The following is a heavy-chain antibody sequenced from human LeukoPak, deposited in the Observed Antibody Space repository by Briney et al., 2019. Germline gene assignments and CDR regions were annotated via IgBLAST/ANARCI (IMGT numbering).Heavy chain of an antibody. Sequence: PGGSLRLSCAASGLTFNTYSMNWVRQAPGKGLEWVSSISSSSSYIYYADSVKGRFSISRDNAQSSVYLQLNSLRAEDTAVYYCAGGSSRNSYYFDCWGQGTLVTVSS. J-gene: IGHJ4*02. CDR2: ISSSSSYI. V-gene: IGHV3-21*01. CDR1: GLTFNTYS. CDR3: AGGSSRNSYYFDC. D-gene: IGHD6-13*01.